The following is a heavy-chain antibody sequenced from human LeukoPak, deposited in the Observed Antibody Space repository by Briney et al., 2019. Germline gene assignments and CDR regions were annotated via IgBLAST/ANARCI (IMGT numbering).Heavy chain of an antibody. Sequence: SETLSLTCTVSGGSISSGSYYWSWIRQPPGKGLEWIGYIYYSGSTNYNPSLRSRVTISVDTSKNQFSLKLSSVTAADTAVYYCARLMGSAGYWGQGTLVTVSS. CDR2: IYYSGST. J-gene: IGHJ4*02. V-gene: IGHV4-61*01. CDR1: GGSISSGSYY. CDR3: ARLMGSAGY. D-gene: IGHD2-15*01.